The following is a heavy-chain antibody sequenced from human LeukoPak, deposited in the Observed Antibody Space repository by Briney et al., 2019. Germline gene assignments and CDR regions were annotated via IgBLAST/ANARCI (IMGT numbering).Heavy chain of an antibody. J-gene: IGHJ4*02. CDR1: GGTFSSYA. V-gene: IGHV1-69*05. D-gene: IGHD3-9*01. CDR2: IIPIFGTA. Sequence: PGASVKVSCKTSGGTFSSYAISWVRQAPGQGLEWMGGIIPIFGTANYAQKFQGRVTMTRDTSTSTVYIELSSLRSEDTAVYYCATTVPDYDILTGPTQLDYWGEGTLVTVSS. CDR3: ATTVPDYDILTGPTQLDY.